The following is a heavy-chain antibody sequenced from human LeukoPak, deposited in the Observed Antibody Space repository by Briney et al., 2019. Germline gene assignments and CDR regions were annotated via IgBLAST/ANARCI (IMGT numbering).Heavy chain of an antibody. Sequence: SVKVSCKASGGTFSSYAISWVRQAPGQGLEWMGGIIPIFGTANYAQKFQGRVTITADESTSTAYMELSSLRSEDTAVYYCARDPAVGVRTGAFDIWGQGTMVTVSS. CDR1: GGTFSSYA. V-gene: IGHV1-69*13. D-gene: IGHD3-10*01. CDR3: ARDPAVGVRTGAFDI. J-gene: IGHJ3*02. CDR2: IIPIFGTA.